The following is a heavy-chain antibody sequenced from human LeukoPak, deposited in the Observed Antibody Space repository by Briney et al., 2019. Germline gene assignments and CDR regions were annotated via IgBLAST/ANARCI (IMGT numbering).Heavy chain of an antibody. CDR3: AKVQRQWLVLDAFDI. J-gene: IGHJ3*02. CDR1: GFTFSSYG. D-gene: IGHD6-19*01. Sequence: GGSLRLSCAASGFTFSSYGMHWVRQAPGKGLEWVAVISYDGSNKYYADSVKGRFTISRGNSKNTLYLQMNSLRAEDTAVYYCAKVQRQWLVLDAFDIWGQGTMVTVSS. CDR2: ISYDGSNK. V-gene: IGHV3-30*18.